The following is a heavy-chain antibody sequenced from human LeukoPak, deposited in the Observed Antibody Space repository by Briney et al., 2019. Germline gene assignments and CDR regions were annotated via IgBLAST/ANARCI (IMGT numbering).Heavy chain of an antibody. CDR2: ISSSGSTI. Sequence: GGSLRLSCAASGFTFSDYYMSWIRQAPGKGLEWVSYISSSGSTIYYADSVKGRFTISRDNAKNSLSLQMNSLRAEDTAVYYCARGRRWATVTTSGEGAEYFQHWGQGTLVTVSS. D-gene: IGHD4-17*01. V-gene: IGHV3-11*01. CDR3: ARGRRWATVTTSGEGAEYFQH. CDR1: GFTFSDYY. J-gene: IGHJ1*01.